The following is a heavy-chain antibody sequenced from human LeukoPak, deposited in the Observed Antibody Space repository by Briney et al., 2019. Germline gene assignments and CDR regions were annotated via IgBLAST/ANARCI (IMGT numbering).Heavy chain of an antibody. CDR1: GFTFSSYE. CDR2: ISSSGSTI. V-gene: IGHV3-48*03. D-gene: IGHD2-15*01. CDR3: ARLRGQGYYYYYMDV. J-gene: IGHJ6*03. Sequence: GGSLRLSCAASGFTFSSYEMNWVRQAPGKGLEWVSYISSSGSTIYYADSVKGRFTISRDNAKNSLYLQMNSLRAEDTAVYYCARLRGQGYYYYYMDVWGKGTTVTISS.